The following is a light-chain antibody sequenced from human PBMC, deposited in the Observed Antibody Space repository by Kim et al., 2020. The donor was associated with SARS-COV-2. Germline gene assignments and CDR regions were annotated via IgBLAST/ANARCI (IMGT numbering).Light chain of an antibody. CDR3: QRFNSYPLT. J-gene: IGKJ3*01. CDR2: DAS. CDR1: QGISSV. V-gene: IGKV1-13*02. Sequence: STSEEDRVSMSCRESQGISSVLACYQQKPGKAPKLLIYDASSLESGGPPRFSGSVSGTDCTLTISSLHPEDFATYYCQRFNSYPLTFGPGTKVDIK.